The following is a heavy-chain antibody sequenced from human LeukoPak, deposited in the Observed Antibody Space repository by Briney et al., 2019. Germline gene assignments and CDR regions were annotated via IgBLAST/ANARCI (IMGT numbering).Heavy chain of an antibody. V-gene: IGHV1-3*01. Sequence: ASVKVSCKASGYTFPTYAMHWVRQAPGQRLEWMGWINAGNGNTKYSQKFQGRVTITRDTSASTAYMELSSLRSEDTAVYYCARDPVDCTNGVCYNYFDYWGQGTLVTASS. CDR1: GYTFPTYA. J-gene: IGHJ4*02. CDR3: ARDPVDCTNGVCYNYFDY. D-gene: IGHD2-8*01. CDR2: INAGNGNT.